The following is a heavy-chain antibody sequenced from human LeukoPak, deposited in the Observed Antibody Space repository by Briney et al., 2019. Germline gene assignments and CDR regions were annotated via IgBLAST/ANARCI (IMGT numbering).Heavy chain of an antibody. CDR1: GGSISSYY. Sequence: PSETLSLTCTVSGGSISSYYWSWIRQPPGKGLEWIGYIYDSGSTNYNPSLKSRVTISVDTSKNQFSLRLSCVTAADTAVYYCAREVAGIQLFDYWGQGTLVTVSS. V-gene: IGHV4-59*01. D-gene: IGHD5-18*01. J-gene: IGHJ4*02. CDR3: AREVAGIQLFDY. CDR2: IYDSGST.